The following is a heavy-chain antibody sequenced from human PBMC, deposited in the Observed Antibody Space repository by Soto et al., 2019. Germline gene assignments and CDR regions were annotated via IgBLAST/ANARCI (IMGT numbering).Heavy chain of an antibody. J-gene: IGHJ5*02. V-gene: IGHV3-30*18. CDR1: GFIFSNYD. CDR3: AKVLGVSGSRWFDP. D-gene: IGHD3-10*01. Sequence: GGSLRLSCAASGFIFSNYDMHWVRQAPGKGLEWVAIISYDGSNKYYADSVKGRFTISRDNSKNTLYLQMNSLRAEDTAVYYCAKVLGVSGSRWFDPWGQGTLVTVSS. CDR2: ISYDGSNK.